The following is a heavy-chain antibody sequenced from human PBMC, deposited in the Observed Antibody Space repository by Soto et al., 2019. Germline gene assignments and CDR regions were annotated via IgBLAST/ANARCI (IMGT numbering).Heavy chain of an antibody. CDR1: GYTFTSYA. J-gene: IGHJ4*02. CDR3: ARDATYYDILTGYYY. CDR2: INAGNGNT. D-gene: IGHD3-9*01. Sequence: GASVKVSCKASGYTFTSYAMHWVRQAPGQRLEWMGWINAGNGNTKYSRKFQGRVTITRDTSASTAYMELSSLRSEDTAVYYCARDATYYDILTGYYYWGQGTLVTVSS. V-gene: IGHV1-3*01.